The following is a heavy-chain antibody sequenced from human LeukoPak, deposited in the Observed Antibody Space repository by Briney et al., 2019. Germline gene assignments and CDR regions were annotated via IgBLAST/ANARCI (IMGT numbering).Heavy chain of an antibody. CDR2: IYYSGRT. Sequence: SETLSLTCSVSGGSISSDHWNWIRQTPGKGLEWIGCIYYSGRTYYNPSLKSRVTISVDTSKNQFSLKLSSVTAADTAVYYCARHWGNYARSWFDPWGQGTLVTVSS. D-gene: IGHD4-11*01. CDR1: GGSISSDH. CDR3: ARHWGNYARSWFDP. J-gene: IGHJ5*02. V-gene: IGHV4-59*08.